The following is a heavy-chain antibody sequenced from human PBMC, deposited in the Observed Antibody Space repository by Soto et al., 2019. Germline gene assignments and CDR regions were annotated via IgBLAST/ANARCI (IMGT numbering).Heavy chain of an antibody. Sequence: QVQLVESGGGVVQPGRSLRPSCAASGFTFSSYGMHWVRQAPGKGLEWVAVISYDGSNKYYADSVKGRFTISRDNSKNTLYLQMNSLRAEDTAVYYCAKDHGYFDYWGQGTLVTVSS. CDR1: GFTFSSYG. CDR3: AKDHGYFDY. J-gene: IGHJ4*02. CDR2: ISYDGSNK. V-gene: IGHV3-30*18.